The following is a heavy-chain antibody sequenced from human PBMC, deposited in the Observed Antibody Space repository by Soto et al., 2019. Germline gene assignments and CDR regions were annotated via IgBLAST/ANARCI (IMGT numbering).Heavy chain of an antibody. J-gene: IGHJ4*02. CDR1: GFTFSTCG. Sequence: GGSLRLSCAASGFTFSTCGMHWVRQAPGKGLEWVALIWSDGTNKYYADSVKGRFTISRDNSKKTLYLQMNSLRAEDTAVYYCVRVFDPYHLAFWGQGNMVTVSS. V-gene: IGHV3-33*01. CDR2: IWSDGTNK. CDR3: VRVFDPYHLAF. D-gene: IGHD3-9*01.